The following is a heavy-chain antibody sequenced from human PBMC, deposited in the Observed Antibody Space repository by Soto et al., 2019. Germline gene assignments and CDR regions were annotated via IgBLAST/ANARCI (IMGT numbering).Heavy chain of an antibody. J-gene: IGHJ2*01. CDR1: GFTFSSFP. CDR3: ARGALDYGDRYWYFDL. D-gene: IGHD4-17*01. V-gene: IGHV3-30-3*01. CDR2: VSYDESNK. Sequence: QVQLVESGGGVVQPGRSVRLSCAASGFTFSSFPMHWVRQAPGKGLRWVAVVSYDESNKYYAESVKGRFTISRDDSKNTLYLQMNSRRAEDTAVYYCARGALDYGDRYWYFDLWGRGTLVTVSS.